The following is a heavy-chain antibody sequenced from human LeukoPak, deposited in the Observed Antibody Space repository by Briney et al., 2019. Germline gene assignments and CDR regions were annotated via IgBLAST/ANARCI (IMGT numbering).Heavy chain of an antibody. V-gene: IGHV4-31*03. J-gene: IGHJ5*02. D-gene: IGHD6-19*01. CDR1: GGSIGSGGYF. CDR2: IYYGGST. CDR3: ARGTYSSGWSLGFDP. Sequence: SETLSLTCTVSGGSIGSGGYFWSWIRQHPGKGLEWIGYIYYGGSTYYNPSLKSRLTISVDTSENQFSLRLTSVTAADTAVYYCARGTYSSGWSLGFDPWGQGTLVTVSS.